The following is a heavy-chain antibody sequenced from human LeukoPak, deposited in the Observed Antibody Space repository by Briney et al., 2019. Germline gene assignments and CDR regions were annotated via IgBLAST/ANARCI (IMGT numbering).Heavy chain of an antibody. V-gene: IGHV3-23*01. Sequence: QAGGSLRLSCAASGFTFSSYAMSWVRQAPGKGLEWVSAISGSGGSTYYADSVKGRFTISRDNSKNTLYLQMNSLRAEDTAVYYCAKTHDHRGYYYYYYGMDVWGQGTTVTVSS. CDR2: ISGSGGST. J-gene: IGHJ6*02. D-gene: IGHD3-10*01. CDR3: AKTHDHRGYYYYYYGMDV. CDR1: GFTFSSYA.